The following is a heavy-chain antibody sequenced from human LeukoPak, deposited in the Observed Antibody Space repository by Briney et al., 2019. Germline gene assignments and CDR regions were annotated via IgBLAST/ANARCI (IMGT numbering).Heavy chain of an antibody. V-gene: IGHV1-69*06. Sequence: GASVTVSCKASGGTFSSYAISWVRQAPGQGLEWMGGIIPIFGTANYAQKFQGRVTITADKSTSTAYMELSSLRSEDTAVYYCARRRTPILGYCSSTSCYAAFDIWGQGTMVTVSS. CDR3: ARRRTPILGYCSSTSCYAAFDI. D-gene: IGHD2-2*01. CDR2: IIPIFGTA. CDR1: GGTFSSYA. J-gene: IGHJ3*02.